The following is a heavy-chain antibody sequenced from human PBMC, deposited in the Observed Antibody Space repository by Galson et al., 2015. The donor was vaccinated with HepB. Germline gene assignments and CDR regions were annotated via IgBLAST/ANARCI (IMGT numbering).Heavy chain of an antibody. CDR2: INHSGST. Sequence: ETLSLTCAVYGGSFSGYYWSWIRQPPGKGLEWIGEINHSGSTNYNPSLKSRVTISVDTSKNQFSLKLSSVTAADTAVYYCARDNTRYDYIWGSYRSGYYFDYWGQGTLVTVSS. J-gene: IGHJ4*02. D-gene: IGHD3-16*02. CDR1: GGSFSGYY. CDR3: ARDNTRYDYIWGSYRSGYYFDY. V-gene: IGHV4-34*01.